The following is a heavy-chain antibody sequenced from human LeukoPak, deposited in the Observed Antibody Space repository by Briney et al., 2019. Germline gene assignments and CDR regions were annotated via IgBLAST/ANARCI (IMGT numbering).Heavy chain of an antibody. CDR3: AREGLDTSDYYGSRLGY. J-gene: IGHJ4*02. D-gene: IGHD3-22*01. CDR1: GYTFTTYY. CDR2: INPGDGST. V-gene: IGHV1-46*01. Sequence: GASVKVSCKASGYTFTTYYMHWVGQAPGQGLEWMGIINPGDGSTSYAQKFQDRVTMTRDTSTSTVYMELSSLRSEDTAVYYCAREGLDTSDYYGSRLGYWGPGTLVTVSS.